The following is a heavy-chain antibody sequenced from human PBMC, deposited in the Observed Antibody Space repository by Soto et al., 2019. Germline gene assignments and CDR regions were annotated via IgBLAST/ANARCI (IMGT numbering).Heavy chain of an antibody. CDR1: GFAFNNYG. Sequence: GSLRLSCTVSGFAFNNYGINWVRQAPGKGLEWVSSISKSDYTYYSDSVKGRFTISRDNAKNSVSLQMNTLRVEDTAVYYCAREDSIIIPAVSDFWGQGALVTVSS. V-gene: IGHV3-21*01. J-gene: IGHJ4*02. CDR3: AREDSIIIPAVSDF. CDR2: ISKSDYT. D-gene: IGHD2-2*01.